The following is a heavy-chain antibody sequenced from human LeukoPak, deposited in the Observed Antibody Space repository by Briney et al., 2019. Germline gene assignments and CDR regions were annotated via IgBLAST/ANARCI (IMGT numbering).Heavy chain of an antibody. V-gene: IGHV1-18*01. CDR1: GYTFTSYG. CDR2: ISAYKGNT. Sequence: ASVKVSCKASGYTFTSYGTSWVRQAPGQGLEWMGWISAYKGNTNYAQKLQGRVTMTTDTSTSTAYMELRSLRSDDTAVYYCARYYIAVAGREDFDYWGQGTLVTVSS. CDR3: ARYYIAVAGREDFDY. D-gene: IGHD6-19*01. J-gene: IGHJ4*02.